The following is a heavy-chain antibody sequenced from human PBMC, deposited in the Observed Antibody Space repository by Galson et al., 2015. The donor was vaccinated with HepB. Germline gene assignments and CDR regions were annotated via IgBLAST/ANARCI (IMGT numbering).Heavy chain of an antibody. CDR1: GDSINTHNYF. CDR2: VYHRGDT. D-gene: IGHD4-17*01. J-gene: IGHJ4*02. Sequence: SETLSLTCSVSGDSINTHNYFWAWVRQPPGKGLEWIATVYHRGDTYYNPSLKNRVVISIDTSRNQFYLKVNSVTAADTAVYYCASTRHDYGDYGAWNYFDYGGQGTLVTVSS. V-gene: IGHV4-39*07. CDR3: ASTRHDYGDYGAWNYFDY.